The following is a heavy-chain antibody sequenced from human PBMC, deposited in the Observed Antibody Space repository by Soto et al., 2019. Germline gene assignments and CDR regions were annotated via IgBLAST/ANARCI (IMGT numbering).Heavy chain of an antibody. CDR2: MNPNSGNT. Sequence: QVQLVQSGAEVKKPGASVKVSCKASGYTFTSYDINWVRQATGQGLEWMGWMNPNSGNTGYAQKFQGRVTMTMNTSISTAYMELSSLRSEDTAVYYCARSPYCSGGSCYPRRRWFDPWGQGTLVTVSS. J-gene: IGHJ5*02. CDR1: GYTFTSYD. CDR3: ARSPYCSGGSCYPRRRWFDP. V-gene: IGHV1-8*01. D-gene: IGHD2-15*01.